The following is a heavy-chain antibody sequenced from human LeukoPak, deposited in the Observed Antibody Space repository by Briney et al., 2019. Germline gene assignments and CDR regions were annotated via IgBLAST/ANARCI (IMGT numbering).Heavy chain of an antibody. Sequence: NPSETLSLTCTVSGGSISSYYWSWIRQPAGKGLEWIGRIYTSGSTNYNPSLKSRVTMSVDTSKNQFSLKLSSVTAADTAVYYCAREPTIFGVGQSILDYWGQGTLVTVSS. D-gene: IGHD3-3*01. V-gene: IGHV4-4*07. CDR1: GGSISSYY. CDR3: AREPTIFGVGQSILDY. CDR2: IYTSGST. J-gene: IGHJ4*02.